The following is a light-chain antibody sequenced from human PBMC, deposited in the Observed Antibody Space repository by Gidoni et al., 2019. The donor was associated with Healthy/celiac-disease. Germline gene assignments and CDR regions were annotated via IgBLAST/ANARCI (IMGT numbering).Light chain of an antibody. V-gene: IGKV3-20*01. CDR3: QQYGSSPWS. Sequence: EIVLPQPPGTLSLSPGERATLSCRASQSGSSSYLAWYQEKPGQAPRLLIYGASSRDTGIPDRFSGSGSGTDFTLTISRLEPEDFAVYYCQQYGSSPWSFGQGTKLEIK. CDR1: QSGSSSY. J-gene: IGKJ2*04. CDR2: GAS.